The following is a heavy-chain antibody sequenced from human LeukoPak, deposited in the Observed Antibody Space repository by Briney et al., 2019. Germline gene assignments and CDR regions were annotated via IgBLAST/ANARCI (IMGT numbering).Heavy chain of an antibody. J-gene: IGHJ4*02. CDR1: GFTFSNAW. CDR3: TTDSGIVVVPAAFGV. D-gene: IGHD2-2*01. Sequence: GGSLRLSCAASGFTFSNAWMSWVRQAPGKRLEWVGRIKSKTDGGTTDYAAPVKGRFTISRDDSKNTLYLQMNSLKTEDTAVYYCTTDSGIVVVPAAFGVWGQGTLVTVSS. CDR2: IKSKTDGGTT. V-gene: IGHV3-15*01.